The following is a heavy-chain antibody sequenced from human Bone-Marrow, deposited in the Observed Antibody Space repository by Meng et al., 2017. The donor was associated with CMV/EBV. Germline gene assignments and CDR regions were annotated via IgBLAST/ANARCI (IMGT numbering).Heavy chain of an antibody. D-gene: IGHD2-2*01. CDR1: GGSISSSSYY. J-gene: IGHJ4*02. V-gene: IGHV4-39*01. Sequence: GSLRLSCTVYGGSISSSSYYWGWIRQPPGKGLEWIGSIYYSGSTYYNPSLKSRVTISVDTSKNQCSLKLSSVTAADTAVYYCAGGYCSSTSCLFDYWGQGTLVTVSS. CDR2: IYYSGST. CDR3: AGGYCSSTSCLFDY.